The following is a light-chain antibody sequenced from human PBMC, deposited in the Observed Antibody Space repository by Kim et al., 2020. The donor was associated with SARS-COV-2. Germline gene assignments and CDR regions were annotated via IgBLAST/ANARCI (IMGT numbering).Light chain of an antibody. CDR3: QQFKNYPRT. J-gene: IGKJ1*01. CDR1: QDITTA. V-gene: IGKV1D-13*01. CDR2: DVS. Sequence: AIQLTQSPSSLSASVGDRVTITCRASQDITTALAWYQQKPGKTPKLLMYDVSTLESGVPSRFSGSGSGTDFTLTIGSLQPEDFATYYCQQFKNYPRTFGQGTRWIS.